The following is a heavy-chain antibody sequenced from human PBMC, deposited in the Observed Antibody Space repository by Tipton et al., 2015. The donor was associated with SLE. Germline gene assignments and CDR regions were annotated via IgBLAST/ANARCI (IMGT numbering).Heavy chain of an antibody. CDR1: GGSISSYY. J-gene: IGHJ4*02. CDR3: ARGFYPGSIAVAGTGY. CDR2: IYYSGST. Sequence: TLSLTCTASGGSISSYYWSWIRQPPGKGLEWIGYIYYSGSTNYNPSLKSRVTISVDTSKNQFSLKLSSVTAADTAVYYCARGFYPGSIAVAGTGYWGQGTLVTVSS. V-gene: IGHV4-59*01. D-gene: IGHD6-19*01.